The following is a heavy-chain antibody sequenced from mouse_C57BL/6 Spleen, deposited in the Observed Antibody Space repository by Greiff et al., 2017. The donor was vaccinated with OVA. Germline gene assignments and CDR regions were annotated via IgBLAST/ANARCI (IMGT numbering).Heavy chain of an antibody. J-gene: IGHJ2*01. D-gene: IGHD3-2*02. CDR3: ARDSSGYDY. V-gene: IGHV1-52*01. CDR2: IDPSDSET. Sequence: QVQLKQPGAELVRPGSSVKLSCKASGYTFTSYWMHWVKQRPIQGLEWIGNIDPSDSETHYNQKFKDKATLTVDKSSSTAYMQLSSLTSEDSAVYYCARDSSGYDYWGQGTTLTVSS. CDR1: GYTFTSYW.